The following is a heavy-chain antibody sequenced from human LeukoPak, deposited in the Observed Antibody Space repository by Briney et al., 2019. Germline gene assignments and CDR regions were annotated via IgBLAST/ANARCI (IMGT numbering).Heavy chain of an antibody. CDR2: ISYDGSNK. V-gene: IGHV3-30*04. J-gene: IGHJ4*02. CDR3: ESSEGYSYGSDY. CDR1: GFTFSSYA. D-gene: IGHD5-18*01. Sequence: QPGGSLRLSCAASGFTFSSYAMHWVRQAPGKGLEWVAVISYDGSNKYYADSVKGRFTISRDNSKNTLYLQMNSLRAEDTAVYYCESSEGYSYGSDYWGQGTLVTVSS.